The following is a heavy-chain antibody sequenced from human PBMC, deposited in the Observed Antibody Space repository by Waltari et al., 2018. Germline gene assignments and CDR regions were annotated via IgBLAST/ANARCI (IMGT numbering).Heavy chain of an antibody. Sequence: QVQLQESGPGLVKPSETLSLTCAVSGYSISSGYYWGWIRQPPGKGLEWIGTIYHSGSTYYNPALKSRVTRSVDTSKNQCSLKLSSVTAADTAVYYCARVPMVRGVLAFMDVWGQGTTVTVSS. CDR1: GYSISSGYY. CDR3: ARVPMVRGVLAFMDV. CDR2: IYHSGST. D-gene: IGHD3-10*01. J-gene: IGHJ6*02. V-gene: IGHV4-38-2*01.